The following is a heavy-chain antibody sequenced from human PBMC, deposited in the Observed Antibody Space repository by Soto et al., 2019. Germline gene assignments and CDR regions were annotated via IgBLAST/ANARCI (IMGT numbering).Heavy chain of an antibody. CDR2: IYYSGST. J-gene: IGHJ4*02. D-gene: IGHD5-18*01. Sequence: QVQLQESGPGLVKPSQTLSLTCTVSGGSISSGGYYWSWIRQHPGKGLEWIGYIYYSGSTYYNPSLKSLATISVDTSKNQFSLKLSSVTAADTAVYYCARSGYSYGPNLLLYWGQGTLVTVSS. CDR1: GGSISSGGYY. CDR3: ARSGYSYGPNLLLY. V-gene: IGHV4-31*01.